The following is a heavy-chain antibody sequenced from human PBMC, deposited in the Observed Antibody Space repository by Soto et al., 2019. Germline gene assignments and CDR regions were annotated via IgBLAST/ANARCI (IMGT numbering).Heavy chain of an antibody. CDR1: GYSFTSYD. D-gene: IGHD5-12*01. Sequence: ASVKVSCKASGYSFTSYDINWVRQAPGQGLEWLGWINPNNGHTGYAQNFQGRITMTRNSSITTAYMELRSLRSEDTAVYFCAKGLGYSGHENRCDLWGPGTLVTVSS. CDR3: AKGLGYSGHENRCDL. CDR2: INPNNGHT. J-gene: IGHJ5*02. V-gene: IGHV1-8*01.